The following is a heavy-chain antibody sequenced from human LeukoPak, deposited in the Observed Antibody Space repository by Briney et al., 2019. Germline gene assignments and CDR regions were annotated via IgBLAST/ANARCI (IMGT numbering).Heavy chain of an antibody. CDR1: GFTFSSYG. V-gene: IGHV3-30*18. CDR3: AKETARPAGVFDY. J-gene: IGHJ4*02. Sequence: GGSLRLSCAASGFTFSSYGMHWVRQAPGKGLEWVAVISYDGSNKYYADSVKGRFTISRDNSKNTLYLQMNSLRAGDTAIYYCAKETARPAGVFDYWGQGTLVTVSS. D-gene: IGHD1-14*01. CDR2: ISYDGSNK.